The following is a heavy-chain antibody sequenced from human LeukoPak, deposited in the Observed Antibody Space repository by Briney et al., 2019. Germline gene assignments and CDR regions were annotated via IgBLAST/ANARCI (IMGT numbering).Heavy chain of an antibody. CDR2: ISYDGSNK. V-gene: IGHV3-30*19. CDR1: GFTFSSYG. Sequence: GGSLRLSCAASGFTFSSYGMHWVRQAPGKGLEWVAVISYDGSNKYYADSVKGRFTISRDNSKNTLYLQMNSLRAEDTAVYYCARDRGKIAGAPRGFDYWGQGTLVTVSS. J-gene: IGHJ4*02. CDR3: ARDRGKIAGAPRGFDY. D-gene: IGHD6-13*01.